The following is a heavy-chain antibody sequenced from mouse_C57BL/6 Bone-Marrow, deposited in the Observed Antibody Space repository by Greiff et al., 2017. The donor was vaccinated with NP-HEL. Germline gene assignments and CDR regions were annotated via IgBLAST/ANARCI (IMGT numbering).Heavy chain of an antibody. CDR2: IYPGDGDT. CDR3: ALLWYLDY. J-gene: IGHJ2*01. D-gene: IGHD2-10*01. Sequence: VQVVESGPELVKPGASVKISCKASGYAFSSSWMNWVKQRPGKGLEWIGRIYPGDGDTNYNGKFKGKATLTADKSSSTAYMQLSSLTSEDSAVYFCALLWYLDYWGQGTTLTVSS. V-gene: IGHV1-82*01. CDR1: GYAFSSSW.